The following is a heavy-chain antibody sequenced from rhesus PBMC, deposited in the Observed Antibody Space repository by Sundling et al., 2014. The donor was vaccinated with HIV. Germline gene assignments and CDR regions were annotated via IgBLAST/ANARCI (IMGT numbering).Heavy chain of an antibody. D-gene: IGHD3-34*01. CDR2: ISSGSTYK. V-gene: IGHV3-136*01. CDR1: GFTFSSYG. CDR3: TRDSYWGDYCES. J-gene: IGHJ4*01. Sequence: EVQLVESGGGLVQPGGSLRLSCEASGFTFSSYGMSWVRQAPGKGLEWVSFISSGSTYKYYAESVKGRFTISRDNAKDSLSLQMNSLRAEDTAVYYCTRDSYWGDYCESWGQGVLVTVSS.